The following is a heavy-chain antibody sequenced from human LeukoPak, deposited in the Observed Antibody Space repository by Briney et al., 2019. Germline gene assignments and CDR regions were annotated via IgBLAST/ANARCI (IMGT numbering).Heavy chain of an antibody. J-gene: IGHJ4*02. Sequence: PSETLSLTCTVSGGSISSSSYYWGWIRQPPGKGLEWIGSIYYSGSTYYNPSLKSRVTISVDTSKNQFSLKLSSVTAADTAAYYCARTGPKGFWSGNYFDYWGQGTLVTVS. CDR2: IYYSGST. D-gene: IGHD3-3*01. V-gene: IGHV4-39*01. CDR3: ARTGPKGFWSGNYFDY. CDR1: GGSISSSSYY.